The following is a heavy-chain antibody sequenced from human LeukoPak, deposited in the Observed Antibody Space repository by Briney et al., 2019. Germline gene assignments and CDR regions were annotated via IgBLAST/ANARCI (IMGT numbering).Heavy chain of an antibody. CDR1: GFTFDDYG. V-gene: IGHV3-20*01. CDR3: ARVGSSSWKWEFDP. J-gene: IGHJ5*02. D-gene: IGHD6-13*01. CDR2: INWNGGST. Sequence: PGGSLRLSCAASGFTFDDYGTSWVRQAPGKRLEWVSGINWNGGSTGYADSVKGRFTISRDNAKNSLYLQMNSLRAEDTALYHCARVGSSSWKWEFDPWGQGTLVTVSS.